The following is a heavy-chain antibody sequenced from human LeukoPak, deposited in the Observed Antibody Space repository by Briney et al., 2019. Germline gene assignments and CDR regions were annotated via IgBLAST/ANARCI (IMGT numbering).Heavy chain of an antibody. D-gene: IGHD2/OR15-2a*01. J-gene: IGHJ4*02. V-gene: IGHV4-39*07. CDR1: GGSISSSSYY. CDR3: ARSQRRTTEFNY. CDR2: IYYSGST. Sequence: SETLSLTCTVSGGSISSSSYYWGWIRQPPGKGLEWIGSIYYSGSTNYNPSLKSRVTISVDTSKNQFSLKLSSVTAADTAVYYCARSQRRTTEFNYWGQGTLVTVSS.